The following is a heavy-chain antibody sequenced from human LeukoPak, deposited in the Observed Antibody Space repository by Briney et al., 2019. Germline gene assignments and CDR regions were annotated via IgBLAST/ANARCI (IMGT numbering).Heavy chain of an antibody. CDR1: GGSISSGDYY. J-gene: IGHJ4*02. D-gene: IGHD1-26*01. V-gene: IGHV4-30-4*08. CDR2: INHSGST. Sequence: PSQTLSLTCTVSGGSISSGDYYWSWIRQPPGKGLEWIGEINHSGSTNYNPSLKSRVTISVDTSKNQFSLKLSSVTAADTAVYYCARVVAVRVGATIDYWGQGTLVTVSS. CDR3: ARVVAVRVGATIDY.